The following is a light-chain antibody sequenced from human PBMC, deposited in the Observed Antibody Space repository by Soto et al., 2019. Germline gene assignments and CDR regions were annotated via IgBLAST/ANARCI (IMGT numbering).Light chain of an antibody. V-gene: IGLV1-40*01. J-gene: IGLJ3*02. CDR2: GNI. Sequence: QSVLTQPPSVSGAPGQRVTISCTGSSSNIGAGYDVHWYQQLPGTAPKLLIYGNINRPSGVPDRISGSKSGTSASLAITGLQAEDEADYYCQSYDSSLSVWVFGGGTKVTVL. CDR1: SSNIGAGYD. CDR3: QSYDSSLSVWV.